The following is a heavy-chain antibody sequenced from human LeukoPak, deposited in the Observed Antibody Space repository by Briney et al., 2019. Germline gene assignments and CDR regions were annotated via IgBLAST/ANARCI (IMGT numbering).Heavy chain of an antibody. CDR2: IYSGGST. D-gene: IGHD2-8*02. J-gene: IGHJ4*02. Sequence: PGGSLRLSCAASGFTVSSNYMSWVRQAPGKGLEWVSVIYSGGSTYYADSVKGRFTISRDNSKNTLYLQMNSLRAEDTAVYYCAREFVLNPEIPTWGQGTLVTVS. CDR1: GFTVSSNY. V-gene: IGHV3-66*01. CDR3: AREFVLNPEIPT.